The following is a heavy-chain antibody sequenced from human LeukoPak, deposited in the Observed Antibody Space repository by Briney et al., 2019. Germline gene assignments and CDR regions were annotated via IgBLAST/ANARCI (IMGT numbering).Heavy chain of an antibody. Sequence: PGGSLRLSCAASGFTVSSSYMSGVRQAPGKGLEWVSIIYSGGSTYYADSVKGRFTISRDNSKNTLYLQMNSLRAEDTAVYYCARDSTVRWSYWGQGTLVTVS. V-gene: IGHV3-53*01. D-gene: IGHD3-3*01. CDR3: ARDSTVRWSY. J-gene: IGHJ4*02. CDR1: GFTVSSSY. CDR2: IYSGGST.